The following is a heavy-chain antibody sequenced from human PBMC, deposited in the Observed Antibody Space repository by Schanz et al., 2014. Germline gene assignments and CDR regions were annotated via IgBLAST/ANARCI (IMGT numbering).Heavy chain of an antibody. J-gene: IGHJ4*02. V-gene: IGHV3-23*01. Sequence: EVPLLESGGGLVQPGGSLRLSCAASGFTFGDYAMTWVRQAPGKGLEWVSAINTGVNTYYADSVRGRFTMSRDNSKNTLYLQMNSLRAEDTAVYFCAKIERNEDWGQGTLVTVSS. CDR3: AKIERNED. CDR2: INTGVNT. CDR1: GFTFGDYA. D-gene: IGHD1-1*01.